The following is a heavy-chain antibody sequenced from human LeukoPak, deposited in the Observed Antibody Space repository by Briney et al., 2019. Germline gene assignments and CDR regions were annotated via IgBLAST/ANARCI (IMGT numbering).Heavy chain of an antibody. V-gene: IGHV3-30-3*01. CDR3: AMSPWFGELLYDY. Sequence: GGSLRLSCAASGSTFSSYAMHWVRQAPGKGLEWVAVISYDGSNKYYADSVKGRFTISRDNSKNTLYLQMNGLRAEDTAVYYCAMSPWFGELLYDYWGQGTLVTVSS. J-gene: IGHJ4*02. CDR2: ISYDGSNK. D-gene: IGHD3-10*01. CDR1: GSTFSSYA.